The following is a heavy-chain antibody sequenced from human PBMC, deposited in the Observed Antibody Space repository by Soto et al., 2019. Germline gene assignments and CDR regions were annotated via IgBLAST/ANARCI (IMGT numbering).Heavy chain of an antibody. CDR1: GFTFSSYD. Sequence: GGSLRLSCAASGFTFSSYDMHWVRQAPGKGLEWVAVISYDGSKKYYADSVKGRFTISRDNSKHTPYLQMNSLRAEDTAIFYCVKGSFCYDISGYKAWGQGTLVTVSS. V-gene: IGHV3-30*18. J-gene: IGHJ1*01. CDR2: ISYDGSKK. D-gene: IGHD3-22*01. CDR3: VKGSFCYDISGYKA.